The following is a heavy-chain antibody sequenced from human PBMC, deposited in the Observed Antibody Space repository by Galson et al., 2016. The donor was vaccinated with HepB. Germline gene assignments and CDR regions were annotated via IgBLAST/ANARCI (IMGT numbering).Heavy chain of an antibody. V-gene: IGHV3-23*01. CDR1: GFTFSSYA. Sequence: SLRLSCAASGFTFSSYAMSWVRQAPGKGLEWVSTISGSGATNYVAASVKGRFTMSRDNSKNTLYLKMNSQRVEDTAIYYGAKGGQWLLRGPGWFDPWGQGTLVSVSS. CDR3: AKGGQWLLRGPGWFDP. CDR2: ISGSGATN. D-gene: IGHD6-19*01. J-gene: IGHJ5*02.